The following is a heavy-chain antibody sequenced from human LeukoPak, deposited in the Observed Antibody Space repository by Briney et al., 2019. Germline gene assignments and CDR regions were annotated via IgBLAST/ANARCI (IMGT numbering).Heavy chain of an antibody. J-gene: IGHJ6*03. D-gene: IGHD6-13*01. V-gene: IGHV1-69*13. CDR3: ARGAYSSSWPFLYYYYYYMDV. CDR1: GGTFISYA. Sequence: GASVKVSCKASGGTFISYAISWVRQAPGQGLEWMGGIIPIFGTANYAKKFQGRVTITADESTSTAYMELSSLRSEDTAVYYCARGAYSSSWPFLYYYYYYMDVGGKGTTVTISS. CDR2: IIPIFGTA.